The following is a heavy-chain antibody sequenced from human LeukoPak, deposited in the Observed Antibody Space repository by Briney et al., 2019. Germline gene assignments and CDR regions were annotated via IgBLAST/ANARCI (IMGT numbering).Heavy chain of an antibody. J-gene: IGHJ6*02. D-gene: IGHD2-15*01. CDR1: GGSISSYY. CDR2: IYTSGST. V-gene: IGHV4-4*07. CDR3: ARGPRCSGGSCYPNYYYGLDV. Sequence: SETLSLTCTVSGGSISSYYWSWVRQPPGKGLEWIGRIYTSGSTNYNPALTSRGTVSVDTPKNQFSLQLSSVTAADTDLYYCARGPRCSGGSCYPNYYYGLDVWGQRTTVAVSS.